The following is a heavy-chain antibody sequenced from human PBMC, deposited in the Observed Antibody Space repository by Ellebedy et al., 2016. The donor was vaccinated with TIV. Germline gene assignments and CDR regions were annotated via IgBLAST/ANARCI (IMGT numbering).Heavy chain of an antibody. J-gene: IGHJ3*01. Sequence: GESLKISXAPSGASVSFNFISWVRQAPGKGLEWVAIIYRRGGQYYGDSVKGRFIISRDESRNTVYLQMNSLRGDDTGMYYCAATLCSDEPCYPNTFDVWGRGTMVIVSP. V-gene: IGHV3-53*01. CDR3: AATLCSDEPCYPNTFDV. D-gene: IGHD2-15*01. CDR1: GASVSFNF. CDR2: IYRRGGQ.